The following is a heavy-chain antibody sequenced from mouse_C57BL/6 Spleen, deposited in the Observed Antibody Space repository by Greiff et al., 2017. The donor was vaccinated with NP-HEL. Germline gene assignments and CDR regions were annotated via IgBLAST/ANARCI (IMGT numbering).Heavy chain of an antibody. D-gene: IGHD2-4*01. CDR1: GYSITSDY. Sequence: ESGPGLAKPSQTLSLTCSVTGYSITSDYWNWIREFPGNKLEYMGYISYSGSTYYNPSLKSRISITRDTSKNQYYLQLNSVTTEDTATYYCARLGDYEDAMDYWGQGTSVTVSS. J-gene: IGHJ4*01. V-gene: IGHV3-8*01. CDR3: ARLGDYEDAMDY. CDR2: ISYSGST.